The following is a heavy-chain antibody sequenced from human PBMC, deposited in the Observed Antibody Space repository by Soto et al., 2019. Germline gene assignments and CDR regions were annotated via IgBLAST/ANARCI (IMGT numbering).Heavy chain of an antibody. CDR3: ARVAQEWLLETGWFDP. V-gene: IGHV1-3*01. J-gene: IGHJ5*02. CDR2: INAGNGNT. D-gene: IGHD3-3*01. Sequence: GASVKVSCKASGYTFTSYAMHWVRQAPGQRLEWMGWINAGNGNTKYSQEFQGRVTITRDTSASTAYMELSSLRSEDTAVYYCARVAQEWLLETGWFDPWGKGTLVTVSS. CDR1: GYTFTSYA.